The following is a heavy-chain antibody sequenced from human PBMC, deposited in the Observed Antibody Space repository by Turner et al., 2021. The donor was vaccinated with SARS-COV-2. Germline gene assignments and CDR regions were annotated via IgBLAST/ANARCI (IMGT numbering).Heavy chain of an antibody. CDR2: ISGSGGIT. CDR1: EFTFSSYA. CDR3: AKDRVGGPIIVVPAATLDY. D-gene: IGHD2-2*01. Sequence: EVQLLESGGGLVQPGGSLRLSCPTTEFTFSSYAMSWVRQAPGKGLEWVSAISGSGGITYYADSVKGRFTISRDNSKNTLYLQMNSLRTEDTAVYYCAKDRVGGPIIVVPAATLDYWGQGTLVTVSS. V-gene: IGHV3-23*01. J-gene: IGHJ4*02.